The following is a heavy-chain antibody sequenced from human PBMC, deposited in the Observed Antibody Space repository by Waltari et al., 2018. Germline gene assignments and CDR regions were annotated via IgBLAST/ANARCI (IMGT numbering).Heavy chain of an antibody. Sequence: VQLVQSGAEVKKPGSSVNVSCRASGDTFSKYVINWIQQAPGKGLQWMGLLDPEDGQAVYAEKFQGRVTMTADTSIHTAYMELTSLTSEDTAFYYCAAALGGGISASRPFHFWGQGTMITVSS. D-gene: IGHD3-10*01. CDR2: LDPEDGQA. CDR1: GDTFSKYV. J-gene: IGHJ3*01. V-gene: IGHV1-69-2*01. CDR3: AAALGGGISASRPFHF.